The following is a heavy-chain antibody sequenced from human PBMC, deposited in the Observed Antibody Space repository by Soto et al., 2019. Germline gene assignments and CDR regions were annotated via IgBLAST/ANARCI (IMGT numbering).Heavy chain of an antibody. D-gene: IGHD3-22*01. Sequence: SVKVSCKASGGTFSSYAISRVRQAPGQGLEWMGGIIPIFGTANYAQKFQGRVTITADESTSTAYMELSSLRSEDTAVYYCAREPYYYDSSGYYYVPYYFDYWGQGTLVTVSS. V-gene: IGHV1-69*13. CDR1: GGTFSSYA. CDR2: IIPIFGTA. J-gene: IGHJ4*02. CDR3: AREPYYYDSSGYYYVPYYFDY.